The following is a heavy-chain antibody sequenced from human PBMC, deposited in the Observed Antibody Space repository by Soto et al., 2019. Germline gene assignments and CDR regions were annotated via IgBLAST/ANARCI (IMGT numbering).Heavy chain of an antibody. J-gene: IGHJ4*02. CDR1: GYTFAYSN. V-gene: IGHV1-8*01. Sequence: QVQLVQSGAEVKRPGASVKVSCTASGYTFAYSNINWVRQAPGQGLEWMGWINPNSGNTLSAQKFQGRVTLTRDTSISTAYMELNSLTSEDTAVYFCERGGDGAYGFDFWGQGTLVAVSS. CDR3: ERGGDGAYGFDF. CDR2: INPNSGNT. D-gene: IGHD4-17*01.